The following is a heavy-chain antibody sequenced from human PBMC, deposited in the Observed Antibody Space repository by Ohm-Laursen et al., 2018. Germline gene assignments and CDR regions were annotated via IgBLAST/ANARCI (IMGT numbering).Heavy chain of an antibody. Sequence: SLRLSCTASGFTFSNYWMHWVRQAPGKGLVWVSRINSDGSRTNNADSVSGRFTISRDNANNTPYLQMNSLRAEDTAVYYCARAAGSGWSGGFDYWGQGTLVTVSS. CDR1: GFTFSNYW. J-gene: IGHJ4*02. V-gene: IGHV3-74*01. CDR2: INSDGSRT. CDR3: ARAAGSGWSGGFDY. D-gene: IGHD6-19*01.